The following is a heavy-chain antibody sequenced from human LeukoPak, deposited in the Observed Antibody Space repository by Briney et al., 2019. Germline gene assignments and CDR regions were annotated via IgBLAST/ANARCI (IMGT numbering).Heavy chain of an antibody. V-gene: IGHV4-34*01. CDR2: INHSGST. CDR1: GGSFSGYY. Sequence: SETLSLTCAVYGGSFSGYYWSWIRQPPGKGLEWIGEINHSGSTNYNPSLKSRVTISVDTSKNQFSLKLSSVTAADTAVYYCARAKRSGSYYLDYWGQGTLVTVSS. D-gene: IGHD1-26*01. J-gene: IGHJ4*02. CDR3: ARAKRSGSYYLDY.